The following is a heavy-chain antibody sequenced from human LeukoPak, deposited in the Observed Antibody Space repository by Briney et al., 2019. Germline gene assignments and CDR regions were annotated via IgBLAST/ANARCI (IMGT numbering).Heavy chain of an antibody. J-gene: IGHJ4*02. D-gene: IGHD1-1*01. CDR2: INPNSGGT. Sequence: GASVKVSCKASGYTFTVYYMHWVRQAPGQGLEWMGWINPNSGGTNYAQKFQGRVTMTRHTSISTAYMELSRLRSDDTAVYYCARDPSNWNSLTLDYWGQGTLVTVSS. CDR3: ARDPSNWNSLTLDY. CDR1: GYTFTVYY. V-gene: IGHV1-2*02.